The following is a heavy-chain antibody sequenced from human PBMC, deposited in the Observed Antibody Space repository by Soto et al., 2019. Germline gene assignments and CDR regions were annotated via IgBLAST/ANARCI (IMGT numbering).Heavy chain of an antibody. Sequence: QVQLVESGGGVVQPGTSLRLSCEASGFTFSGFGMHWVRQAPGKGLEWVAVIWYDGSKKYYADCVKGRFTISRDNSKNALYLQMNSLRAEDTAGYYCARGRGGSYGGNSAHFDIWGQGTLVTVSS. V-gene: IGHV3-33*01. CDR2: IWYDGSKK. CDR3: ARGRGGSYGGNSAHFDI. CDR1: GFTFSGFG. J-gene: IGHJ3*02. D-gene: IGHD4-17*01.